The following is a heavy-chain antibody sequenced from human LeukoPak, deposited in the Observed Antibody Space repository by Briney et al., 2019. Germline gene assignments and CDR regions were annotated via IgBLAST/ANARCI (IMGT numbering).Heavy chain of an antibody. CDR3: ARVSGSSPGGLY. J-gene: IGHJ4*02. Sequence: PGGSLRLSCAASGFTVSSNYMSWVRQGPGKGLVWVSRINTDGSTTSYADPVKGRFTISRDNAKNTLYLQMNSLRAEDTAVYYCARVSGSSPGGLYWGQGTLVTVSS. V-gene: IGHV3-74*01. D-gene: IGHD1-26*01. CDR2: INTDGSTT. CDR1: GFTVSSNY.